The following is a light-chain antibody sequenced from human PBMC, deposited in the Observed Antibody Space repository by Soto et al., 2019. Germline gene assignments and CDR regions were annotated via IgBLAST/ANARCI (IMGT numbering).Light chain of an antibody. V-gene: IGLV1-51*02. CDR2: ENN. CDR3: GTWDSSLSAVRVV. Sequence: QSVLTQPPSVSAAPGQKVTISCSGSSSNIGNNYVSWYQQLPGTAPKLLIYENNKRPSGIPDRFSGSKSGTSATLGITGLQTGDEADYYCGTWDSSLSAVRVVFGGGTKVTVL. CDR1: SSNIGNNY. J-gene: IGLJ2*01.